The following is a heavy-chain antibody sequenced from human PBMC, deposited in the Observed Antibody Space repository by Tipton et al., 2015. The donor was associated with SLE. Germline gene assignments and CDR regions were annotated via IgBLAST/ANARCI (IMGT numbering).Heavy chain of an antibody. D-gene: IGHD1-26*01. V-gene: IGHV4-38-2*02. CDR1: GYSIGSAYY. Sequence: TLSLTCSVSGYSIGSAYYWGWIRQAPGKGLQWIASMSSDGGSSYNPSLRSRVTMLRDVSKNQFSLRVTSVTAADTAVYYCARDLGHGGDSDYWGQGMLVTVSS. J-gene: IGHJ4*02. CDR3: ARDLGHGGDSDY. CDR2: MSSDGGS.